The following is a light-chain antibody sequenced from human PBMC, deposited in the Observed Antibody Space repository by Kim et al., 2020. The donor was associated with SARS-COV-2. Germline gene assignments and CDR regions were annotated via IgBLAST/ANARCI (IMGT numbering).Light chain of an antibody. CDR1: QSVSCSY. V-gene: IGKV3-20*01. J-gene: IGKJ4*01. Sequence: SRGERPTLSCRASQSVSCSYLAWYQQKPGQAPRLLIYGASSRATGIPDRFSGSGSGTDFTLTISRLEPEDFAVYYCQQYGSSPLTFGGGTKVDIK. CDR2: GAS. CDR3: QQYGSSPLT.